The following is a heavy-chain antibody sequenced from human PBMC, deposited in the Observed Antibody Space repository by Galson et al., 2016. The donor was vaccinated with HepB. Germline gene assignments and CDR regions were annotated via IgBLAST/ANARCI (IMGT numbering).Heavy chain of an antibody. CDR3: TRPKTTAIGGRSDY. D-gene: IGHD2-21*02. J-gene: IGHJ4*02. V-gene: IGHV3-73*01. CDR2: IRSKANSYAT. Sequence: SLRLSCAASGFTFSGSAMHWVRQASGEGLEWVGRIRSKANSYATAYAASVKGRFTISRDDSKNTAYLQMNSLKTEDTAVYYCTRPKTTAIGGRSDYWGQGTPVTVSS. CDR1: GFTFSGSA.